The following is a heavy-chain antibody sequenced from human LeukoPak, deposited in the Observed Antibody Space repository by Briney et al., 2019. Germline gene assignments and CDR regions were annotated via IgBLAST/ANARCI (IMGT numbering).Heavy chain of an antibody. CDR2: ISESGGSA. J-gene: IGHJ4*02. CDR1: GFTFSPYA. V-gene: IGHV3-23*01. Sequence: PGGSLRLSCAASGFTFSPYAMSWVRQVPGKGLEWGAVISESGGSAYYADSVKGRFTISRDNSKNTLYLQMINLGAEDTAVYYCAKTCSAFYSFDCCGQGTLVTVSS. CDR3: AKTCSAFYSFDC. D-gene: IGHD6-19*01.